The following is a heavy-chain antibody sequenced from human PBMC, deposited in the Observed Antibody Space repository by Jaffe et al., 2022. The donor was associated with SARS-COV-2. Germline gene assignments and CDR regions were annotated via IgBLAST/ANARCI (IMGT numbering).Heavy chain of an antibody. J-gene: IGHJ4*02. CDR3: ARPVGATPYFDY. Sequence: QVQLVESGGGVVQPGRSLRLSCAASGFTFSSYAMHWVRQAPGKGLEWVAVISYDGSNKYYADSVKGRFTISRDNSKNTLYLQMNSLRAEDTAVYYCARPVGATPYFDYWGQGTLVTVSS. D-gene: IGHD1-26*01. CDR2: ISYDGSNK. CDR1: GFTFSSYA. V-gene: IGHV3-30-3*01.